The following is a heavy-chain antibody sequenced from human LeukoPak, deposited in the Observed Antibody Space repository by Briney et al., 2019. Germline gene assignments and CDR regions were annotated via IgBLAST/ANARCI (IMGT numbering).Heavy chain of an antibody. Sequence: GGSLRLSCAASGFTFDDYGMSWVRQAPGKGLEWVSGINWNGGSTGYADSVKGRFTISRDNAKNSLYLQMNSLRAEDTAVYYCARGSPDYDFWSGYKKYNWFDPWGQGTLVTVSS. V-gene: IGHV3-20*04. J-gene: IGHJ5*02. CDR1: GFTFDDYG. CDR3: ARGSPDYDFWSGYKKYNWFDP. D-gene: IGHD3-3*01. CDR2: INWNGGST.